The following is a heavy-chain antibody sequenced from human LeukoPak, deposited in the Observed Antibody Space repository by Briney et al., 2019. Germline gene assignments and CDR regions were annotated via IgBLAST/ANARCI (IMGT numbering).Heavy chain of an antibody. CDR2: IKQDGSEK. V-gene: IGHV3-7*04. J-gene: IGHJ4*02. CDR1: GFTFSTYW. Sequence: PGGSLRLSCAASGFTFSTYWMSWVRQAPGKGLEWVANIKQDGSEKYYVGSVRGRFTISRDNAKNSLYLQMNSLRAEDTALYYCARDVLGPFDYWGQGTLVTVSS. D-gene: IGHD3-16*01. CDR3: ARDVLGPFDY.